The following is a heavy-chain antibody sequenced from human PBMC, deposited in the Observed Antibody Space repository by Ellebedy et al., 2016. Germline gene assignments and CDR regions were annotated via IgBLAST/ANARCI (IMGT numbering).Heavy chain of an antibody. CDR2: IYGNDDQ. D-gene: IGHD4-11*01. Sequence: SGPTLVKPTQTLTLTCTFSGFSLSTNEMCVGWVRQPPGKALEWLTFIYGNDDQRYSPSLRNRLTITRDTSKNQVVLTMTDMSPMDTATYYCAHRTTVTSVDYWGQGTLVTVSS. J-gene: IGHJ4*02. CDR3: AHRTTVTSVDY. CDR1: GFSLSTNEMC. V-gene: IGHV2-5*01.